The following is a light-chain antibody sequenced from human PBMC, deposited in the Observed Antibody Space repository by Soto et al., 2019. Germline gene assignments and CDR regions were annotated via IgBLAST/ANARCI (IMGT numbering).Light chain of an antibody. Sequence: QSVLTQPPSVSGSPGQSVAISCTGTSSDVGSNNRVSWYQQPPGSAPKLIIYDVSNRPSAIPDRFSGSKSANTASLTISGLQTEDEADYYCSSYTTSNTDVFGTGTKLTVL. J-gene: IGLJ1*01. CDR2: DVS. CDR1: SSDVGSNNR. V-gene: IGLV2-18*02. CDR3: SSYTTSNTDV.